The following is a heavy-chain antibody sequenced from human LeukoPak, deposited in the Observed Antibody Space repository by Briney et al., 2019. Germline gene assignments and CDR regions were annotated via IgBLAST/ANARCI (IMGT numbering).Heavy chain of an antibody. D-gene: IGHD2-21*02. CDR2: ISSSSSYI. CDR3: ARDQLLMVVTAHIDAFDI. J-gene: IGHJ3*02. V-gene: IGHV3-21*01. CDR1: GFTFSSYS. Sequence: PGGSLRLSCAASGFTFSSYSMNWVRQAPGKGLEWVSPISSSSSYIYFADSVKGPFTISRDNAKNSLYLQMNSLRAEDTAVYYCARDQLLMVVTAHIDAFDIWGQGTMVTVSS.